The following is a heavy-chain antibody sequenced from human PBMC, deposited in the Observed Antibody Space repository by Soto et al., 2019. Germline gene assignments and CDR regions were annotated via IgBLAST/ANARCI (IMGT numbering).Heavy chain of an antibody. Sequence: SETLSLTCTVSGGSVSSGTYYWSWIRQPQGKGLEWIGYIYYSGSTNYNPSLKSRVTISVDTSKNQFSLKLSSVTAADTAVYYCARVSAWVVSRAALGWFVPCGPGTLVTVS. D-gene: IGHD3-22*01. CDR2: IYYSGST. V-gene: IGHV4-61*01. CDR1: GGSVSSGTYY. CDR3: ARVSAWVVSRAALGWFVP. J-gene: IGHJ5*02.